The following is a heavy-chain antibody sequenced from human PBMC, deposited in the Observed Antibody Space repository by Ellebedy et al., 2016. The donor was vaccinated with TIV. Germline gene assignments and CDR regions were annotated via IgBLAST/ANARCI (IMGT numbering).Heavy chain of an antibody. Sequence: MPSETLSLTCAVSSGSISSGEYSWSWIRQTQGKGLEWIGFIYHSGTTYYNPSLKSRFTISLDRSKNQFSLKLTSVTAADTAVYYCASERVARHYYFDYWGQGTLVTVSS. D-gene: IGHD3-3*01. CDR3: ASERVARHYYFDY. J-gene: IGHJ4*02. V-gene: IGHV4-30-2*01. CDR2: IYHSGTT. CDR1: SGSISSGEYS.